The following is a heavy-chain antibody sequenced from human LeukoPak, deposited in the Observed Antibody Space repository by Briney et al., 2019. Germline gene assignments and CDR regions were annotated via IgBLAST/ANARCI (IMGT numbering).Heavy chain of an antibody. J-gene: IGHJ4*02. D-gene: IGHD6-19*01. V-gene: IGHV3-23*01. Sequence: GGTLRLSCAASGFNFGTHGMSWVRQAPGKGLEWVSSISGSGVTTYYGDSVKGRFIISRDNSENTLYLQMSSLRDEDTADYFCAKGSGWYVPFDYWGQGTLVTVSS. CDR1: GFNFGTHG. CDR3: AKGSGWYVPFDY. CDR2: ISGSGVTT.